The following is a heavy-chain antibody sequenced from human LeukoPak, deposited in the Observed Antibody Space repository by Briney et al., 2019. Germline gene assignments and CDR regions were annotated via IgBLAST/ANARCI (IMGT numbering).Heavy chain of an antibody. J-gene: IGHJ4*02. D-gene: IGHD3-9*01. CDR3: ARDIAICWFFL. CDR2: IDNSGST. V-gene: IGHV4-59*12. CDR1: GFTFSSYS. Sequence: GSLRLSCAASGFTFSSYSMNWIRQTPGKGLEWIGSIDNSGSTYYNPSLKSRVTISIDTSKNQFSLNVSSVTAADTAVYYCARDIAICWFFLWGQGTVVTVSS.